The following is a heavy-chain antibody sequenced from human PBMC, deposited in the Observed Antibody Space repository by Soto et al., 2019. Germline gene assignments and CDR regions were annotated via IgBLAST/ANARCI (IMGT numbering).Heavy chain of an antibody. J-gene: IGHJ6*02. CDR2: IIPIFGTA. V-gene: IGHV1-69*13. CDR3: ARDFYDILTGYYAAIIYGMDV. CDR1: GGTFGSYA. D-gene: IGHD3-9*01. Sequence: GASVKVSCKASGGTFGSYAISWVRQAPGQGLEWMGGIIPIFGTANYAQKFQGRVTITADESTSTAYMELSSLRSEDTAVYYCARDFYDILTGYYAAIIYGMDVWGQGTTVTVSS.